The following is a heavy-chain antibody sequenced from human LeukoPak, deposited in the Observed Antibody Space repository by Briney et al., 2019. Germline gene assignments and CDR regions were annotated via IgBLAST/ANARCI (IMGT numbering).Heavy chain of an antibody. D-gene: IGHD3/OR15-3a*01. J-gene: IGHJ5*02. V-gene: IGHV3-30*18. CDR3: AKEDAGLGFDP. Sequence: PGGSLRLSCAASGFTFSSYAMSWVRQTPGKGLEWVAVISYDGSNKYYADSVKGRFTISRDNSKNTLYLQMNSLRAEDTAVYYCAKEDAGLGFDPWGQGTPVTVSS. CDR2: ISYDGSNK. CDR1: GFTFSSYA.